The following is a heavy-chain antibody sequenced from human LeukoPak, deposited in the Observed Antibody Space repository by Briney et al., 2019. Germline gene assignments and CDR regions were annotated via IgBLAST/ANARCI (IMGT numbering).Heavy chain of an antibody. CDR1: GDSISNFY. CDR2: IYSSGSA. V-gene: IGHV4-4*07. CDR3: ARDARGYGDYPGYYYGMDV. D-gene: IGHD4-17*01. Sequence: SETLSLTCTVSGDSISNFYWSWIRQPAGKGLEWIGRIYSSGSANYNPSLKSRVVMSVDTSKNQFSLKLSSVTAADTAVYYCARDARGYGDYPGYYYGMDVWGQGTTVTVSS. J-gene: IGHJ6*02.